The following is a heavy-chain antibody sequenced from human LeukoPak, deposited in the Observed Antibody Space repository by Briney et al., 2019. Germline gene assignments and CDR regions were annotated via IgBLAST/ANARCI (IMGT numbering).Heavy chain of an antibody. J-gene: IGHJ5*02. V-gene: IGHV3-23*01. CDR1: GFAFSSYA. D-gene: IGHD6-6*01. Sequence: PGGSLRLSCAASGFAFSSYAMSWVRQAPGKGLEWVSAISGSGGSTYYADSVKGRFTISRDNSKNTLYLQMNSLRAEDTAVYYCAKDRLAARANWFDPWGQGTLVTVSS. CDR3: AKDRLAARANWFDP. CDR2: ISGSGGST.